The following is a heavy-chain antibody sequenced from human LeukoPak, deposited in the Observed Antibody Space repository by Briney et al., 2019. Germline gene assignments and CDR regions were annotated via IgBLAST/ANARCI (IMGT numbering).Heavy chain of an antibody. CDR3: AREGDGATDAFDI. CDR2: IYYSGST. CDR1: GGSISSGDYY. D-gene: IGHD4/OR15-4a*01. V-gene: IGHV4-30-4*08. Sequence: SETLSLTCTVSGGSISSGDYYWSWIRQPPGKGLEWIGYIYYSGSTYYNPSLKSRVTISVDTSKNQFSLKLSSVTAADTAVYYCAREGDGATDAFDIWGQGTMVTVSS. J-gene: IGHJ3*02.